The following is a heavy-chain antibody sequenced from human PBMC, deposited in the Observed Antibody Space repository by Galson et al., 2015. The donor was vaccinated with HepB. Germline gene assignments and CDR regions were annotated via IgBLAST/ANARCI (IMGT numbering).Heavy chain of an antibody. CDR1: GYPFTGNF. Sequence: SVKVSCKASGYPFTGNFMHWVRQAPGQGLEWMGRINPNNGGTDYAQNFQDRVTMTRDTSIRTAYMELRSLRSDDTAVYYCARESGFAWFFDFWGQGTLVTVSS. CDR3: ARESGFAWFFDF. J-gene: IGHJ4*02. V-gene: IGHV1-2*06. CDR2: INPNNGGT. D-gene: IGHD3-9*01.